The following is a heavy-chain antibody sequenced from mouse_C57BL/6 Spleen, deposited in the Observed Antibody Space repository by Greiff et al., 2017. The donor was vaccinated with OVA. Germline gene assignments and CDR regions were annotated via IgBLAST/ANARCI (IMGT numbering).Heavy chain of an antibody. V-gene: IGHV1-26*01. J-gene: IGHJ2*01. D-gene: IGHD1-1*01. CDR2: INPNNGGT. CDR3: ARVSDYYGSSSYYFDY. CDR1: GYTFTDYY. Sequence: VQLQQSGPELVKPGASVKISCKASGYTFTDYYMNWVKQSHGKSLEWIGDINPNNGGTSYNQKFKGKATLTVDKSSSTAYMELRSLTSEDSAVYYCARVSDYYGSSSYYFDYWGQGTTLTVSS.